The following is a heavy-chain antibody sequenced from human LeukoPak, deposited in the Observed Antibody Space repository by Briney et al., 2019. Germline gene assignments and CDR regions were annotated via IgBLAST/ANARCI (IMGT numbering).Heavy chain of an antibody. J-gene: IGHJ4*02. D-gene: IGHD5-18*01. CDR1: GFTFDVYG. Sequence: PGGSLRLSCAASGFTFDVYGMSWVRQAPGKGLEWVSGLNWNGGSTGYADSVKGRFTISRDNSKNTLYLQMNSLRAEDTAVYFCANVGDRGYNYYYAFDYWGQGTLVTVSS. V-gene: IGHV3-20*04. CDR2: LNWNGGST. CDR3: ANVGDRGYNYYYAFDY.